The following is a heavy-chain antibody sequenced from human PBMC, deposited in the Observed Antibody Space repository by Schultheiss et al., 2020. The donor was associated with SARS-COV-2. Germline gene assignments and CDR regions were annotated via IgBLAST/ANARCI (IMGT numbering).Heavy chain of an antibody. J-gene: IGHJ4*02. CDR3: ARVSLRGSDY. CDR1: GGSFSGYY. D-gene: IGHD3-10*01. CDR2: INHSGST. Sequence: SETLSLTCAVYGGSFSGYYWSWIRQPPGKGLEWIGEINHSGSTNYNPSLKSRVTISVDTSKNRFSLKLSSVTAADTAVYYCARVSLRGSDYWGQGTLVTVSS. V-gene: IGHV4-34*01.